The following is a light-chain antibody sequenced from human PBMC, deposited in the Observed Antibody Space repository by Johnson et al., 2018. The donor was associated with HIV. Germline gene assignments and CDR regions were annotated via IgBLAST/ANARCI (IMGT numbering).Light chain of an antibody. CDR1: SSNIEDNS. Sequence: QSVLTQPPSVSAAPGQKVTISCSGSSSNIEDNSVSWYQLFPGTAPKLLIYENNRRPSGIPDRFSGSKSGTSATLGITGIQAGDEADGYCGTCDSRLSSGHVFGSGTKATVL. J-gene: IGLJ1*01. V-gene: IGLV1-51*02. CDR2: ENN. CDR3: GTCDSRLSSGHV.